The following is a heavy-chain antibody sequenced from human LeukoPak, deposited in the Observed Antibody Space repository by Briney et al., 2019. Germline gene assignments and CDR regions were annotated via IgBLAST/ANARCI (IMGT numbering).Heavy chain of an antibody. CDR2: ISSSGSTI. D-gene: IGHD5-18*01. CDR1: GFTFSSYE. J-gene: IGHJ4*02. V-gene: IGHV3-48*03. CDR3: ARGGYSYGFDY. Sequence: PGGSLRLSCAASGFTFSSYEMNWVRQAPGKGLEWVSYISSSGSTIYYADSVKGRFTISRDNAKDSLYLQMNSLRAEDTAVYYCARGGYSYGFDYWGQGTLVTVSS.